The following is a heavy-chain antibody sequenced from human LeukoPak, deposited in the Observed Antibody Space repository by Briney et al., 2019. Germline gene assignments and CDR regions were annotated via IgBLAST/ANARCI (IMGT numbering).Heavy chain of an antibody. Sequence: PGGSLRLSCATSGFTFSSYGVSWVRQAPGKGLEWVSGISWNSGSIGYADSVKGRFTISRDNAKNSLYLQMNSLRAEDTALYYCAKSVSGYSYGYYFDYWGQGTLVTVSS. CDR2: ISWNSGSI. CDR3: AKSVSGYSYGYYFDY. D-gene: IGHD5-18*01. CDR1: GFTFSSYG. J-gene: IGHJ4*02. V-gene: IGHV3-9*01.